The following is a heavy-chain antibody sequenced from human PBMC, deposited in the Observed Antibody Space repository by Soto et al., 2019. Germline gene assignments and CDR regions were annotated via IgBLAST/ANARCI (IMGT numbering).Heavy chain of an antibody. CDR1: GLTFDNYA. Sequence: EVQLVESGGGLVQPGRSLRLSCAASGLTFDNYAMHWVRQAPGKGLEWVSGIGWNSGSIGYADSVKGRFTISRDNAKNSLYLQMNSLRAEDTALYYCAKDGGYSSGRYGAWGQGTLVTVSS. CDR3: AKDGGYSSGRYGA. D-gene: IGHD6-19*01. J-gene: IGHJ5*02. V-gene: IGHV3-9*01. CDR2: IGWNSGSI.